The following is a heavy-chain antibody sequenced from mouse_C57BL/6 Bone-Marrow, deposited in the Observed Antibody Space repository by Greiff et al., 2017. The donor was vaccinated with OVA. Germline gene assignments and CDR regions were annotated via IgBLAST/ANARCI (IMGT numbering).Heavy chain of an antibody. CDR1: GYTFTSYW. Sequence: VQLQQPGAELVKPGASVKMSCKASGYTFTSYWITWVKQRPGQGLEWIGDIYPGSGSTNYNEKFKSKATLTVDTSSSTAYMQLSSLTSEDSAVYYCARPMVTTLRLYFDVWGTGTTVTVSS. CDR3: ARPMVTTLRLYFDV. D-gene: IGHD2-3*01. CDR2: IYPGSGST. V-gene: IGHV1-55*01. J-gene: IGHJ1*03.